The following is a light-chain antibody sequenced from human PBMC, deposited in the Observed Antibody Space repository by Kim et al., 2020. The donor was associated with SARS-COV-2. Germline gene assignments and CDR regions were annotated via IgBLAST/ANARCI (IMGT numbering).Light chain of an antibody. V-gene: IGKV3-15*01. CDR1: QSVGTN. CDR2: GAS. Sequence: EVVMTQSPATLSVSPGERATLSCRASQSVGTNVAWYQQKAGHAPQLLIYGASTRAAGIPARFSGSGSGTEFTLTISSLQSEDLAVYSCQQYDDWPPWTFGQGTKVDIK. J-gene: IGKJ1*01. CDR3: QQYDDWPPWT.